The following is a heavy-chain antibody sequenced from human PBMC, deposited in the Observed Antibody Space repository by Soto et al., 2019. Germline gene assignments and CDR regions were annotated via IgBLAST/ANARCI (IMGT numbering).Heavy chain of an antibody. V-gene: IGHV3-7*05. Sequence: GGSLRLSCAASGFTFSSYWMSWVRQAPGKGLEWVANIKQDGSEKYYVDSVKGRFTISRDNAKNSLYLQMNSLRAEDTAVYYCARDLTHVFQDDFWSGPKNWGQGTLVTVSS. CDR2: IKQDGSEK. J-gene: IGHJ4*02. CDR3: ARDLTHVFQDDFWSGPKN. D-gene: IGHD3-3*01. CDR1: GFTFSSYW.